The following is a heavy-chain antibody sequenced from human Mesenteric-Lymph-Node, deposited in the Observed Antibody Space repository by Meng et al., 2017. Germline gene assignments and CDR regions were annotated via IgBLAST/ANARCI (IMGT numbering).Heavy chain of an antibody. CDR3: ARVAAAGNEWFDP. CDR1: GGSISRINW. V-gene: IGHV4-4*02. J-gene: IGHJ5*02. CDR2: IYHSGST. Sequence: QVQLQESGPGLVKPSETLSLTCAVSGGSISRINWWTWVRQPPGKGLEWIGEIYHSGSTNYNPSLKSRVTISVDKSKNQFSLKLSSVTAADTAVYYCARVAAAGNEWFDPWGQGTLVTVSS. D-gene: IGHD6-13*01.